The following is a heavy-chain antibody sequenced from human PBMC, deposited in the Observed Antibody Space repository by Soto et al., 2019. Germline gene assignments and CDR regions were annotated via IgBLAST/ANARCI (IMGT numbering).Heavy chain of an antibody. Sequence: PSETLSLTCAVYGGSFSGYYWSWIRQPPGKGLEWIGEINHSGSTNYNPSLKSRVTISVDTSKNQFSLKLSSVTAADTAVYYCARGPTYYDFWSGSPALSRPRYYYYYYMDVWGKGTTVTVSS. CDR2: INHSGST. V-gene: IGHV4-34*01. CDR1: GGSFSGYY. D-gene: IGHD3-3*01. J-gene: IGHJ6*03. CDR3: ARGPTYYDFWSGSPALSRPRYYYYYYMDV.